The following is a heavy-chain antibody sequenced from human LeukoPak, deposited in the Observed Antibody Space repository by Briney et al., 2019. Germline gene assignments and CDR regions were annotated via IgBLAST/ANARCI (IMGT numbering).Heavy chain of an antibody. CDR1: GFPFSSYA. V-gene: IGHV3-64*04. CDR2: ISDSGGST. J-gene: IGHJ4*02. Sequence: GGSLRLSCSASGFPFSSYAMHWVRQAPGKGLEYVSAISDSGGSTYYADSVKGRFTISRDNSKNTLYRQMNSLRAEDTAVYYCAKGLSVMATIQYYFDYWGQGALVTVSS. CDR3: AKGLSVMATIQYYFDY. D-gene: IGHD5-24*01.